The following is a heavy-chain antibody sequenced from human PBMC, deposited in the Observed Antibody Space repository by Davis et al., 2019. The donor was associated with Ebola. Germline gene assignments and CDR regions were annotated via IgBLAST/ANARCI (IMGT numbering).Heavy chain of an antibody. CDR2: IYPGDSDT. D-gene: IGHD1-20*01. Sequence: GESLKISCKGSGYSFTSYWIGWVRQMPGKGLEWMGIIYPGDSDTRYSPSFQGRVTISADKSISTAYLQWSSLKASDTAMYYCARTGYVAVNWTPYYYGMDVWGQGTTVTVSS. CDR3: ARTGYVAVNWTPYYYGMDV. V-gene: IGHV5-51*01. J-gene: IGHJ6*02. CDR1: GYSFTSYW.